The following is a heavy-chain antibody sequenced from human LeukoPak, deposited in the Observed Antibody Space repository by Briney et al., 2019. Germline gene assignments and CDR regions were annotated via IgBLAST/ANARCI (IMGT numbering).Heavy chain of an antibody. CDR1: GLNLTDYD. Sequence: GGSLRYSCEASGLNLTDYDLDWVRLAPGKGPEWVAAIWDDGSNKYYAEPVKGRFTISRDISKNMLYLQMNSLRVDDTAVYYCEKEPGRQAWYFYLWGRGTLVTVSS. D-gene: IGHD3-10*01. CDR3: EKEPGRQAWYFYL. CDR2: IWDDGSNK. J-gene: IGHJ2*01. V-gene: IGHV3-33*06.